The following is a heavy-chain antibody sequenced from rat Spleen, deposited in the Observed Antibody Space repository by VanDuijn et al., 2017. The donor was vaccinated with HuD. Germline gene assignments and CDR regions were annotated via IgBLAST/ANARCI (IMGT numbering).Heavy chain of an antibody. CDR2: INYSGST. V-gene: IGHV3-1*01. J-gene: IGHJ2*01. CDR3: AREGATVDY. CDR1: GFSITTHY. D-gene: IGHD1-8*01. Sequence: EVQLQESGPGLVKPSQSLSLTCSVTGFSITTHYWDWIRKFPGNKMEWMGYINYSGSTTYNPSLKSRISITTDSSKNQFFLQLNSVTTEDTATYYCAREGATVDYWGQGVMVTVSS.